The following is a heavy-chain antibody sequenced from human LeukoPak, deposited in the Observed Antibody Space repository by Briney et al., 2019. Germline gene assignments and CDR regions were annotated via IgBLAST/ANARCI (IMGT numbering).Heavy chain of an antibody. CDR3: AGSKGGETYFDY. CDR2: IYHSGST. D-gene: IGHD3-16*01. J-gene: IGHJ4*02. V-gene: IGHV4-38-2*01. CDR1: GYSISSGYY. Sequence: SETLSLTCAVSGYSISSGYYWGWIRQPPGKGLEWIGSIYHSGSTYYNPSLKSQVTISVDTSKNQFSLKLSSVTAADTAVYYCAGSKGGETYFDYWGQGTLVTVSS.